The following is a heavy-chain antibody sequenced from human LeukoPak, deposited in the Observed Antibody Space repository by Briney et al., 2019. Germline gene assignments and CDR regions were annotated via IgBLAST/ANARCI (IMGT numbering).Heavy chain of an antibody. J-gene: IGHJ3*02. Sequence: SETLSLTCTVSGGSISDNYWSWIRQPPGKGLEWIGYAYYSGHTNYNSSLKSRVTMSLDTSKSQFSLRLSSVTAADTAVYYCARGRRGGGWYWNAFDIWGQGTMVTVSS. CDR3: ARGRRGGGWYWNAFDI. D-gene: IGHD2-15*01. CDR1: GGSISDNY. CDR2: AYYSGHT. V-gene: IGHV4-59*08.